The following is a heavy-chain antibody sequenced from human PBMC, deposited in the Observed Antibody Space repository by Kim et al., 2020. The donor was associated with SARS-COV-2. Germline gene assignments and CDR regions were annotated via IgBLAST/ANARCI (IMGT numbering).Heavy chain of an antibody. Sequence: GGSLRLSCAASGFTFSDYYMSWIRQAPGKGLEWVSYISSSGSTIYYADSVKGRFTISRDNAKNSLYLQLNSLRAEDTAVYYCARERVRYCSGGSCYEADKRCYYYYSYGMVLWGQGTTVTVSS. CDR3: ARERVRYCSGGSCYEADKRCYYYYSYGMVL. CDR1: GFTFSDYY. J-gene: IGHJ6*02. CDR2: ISSSGSTI. V-gene: IGHV3-11*04. D-gene: IGHD2-15*01.